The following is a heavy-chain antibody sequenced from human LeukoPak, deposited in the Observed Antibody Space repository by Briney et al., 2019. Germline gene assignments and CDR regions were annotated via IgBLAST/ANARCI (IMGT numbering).Heavy chain of an antibody. J-gene: IGHJ6*02. CDR1: GFTFSSYE. Sequence: GGSLRLSCAASGFTFSSYEMNWVRQAPGRGLEWVSYISSSGSTIYYADSVKGRFTISRDNAKNSLYLQMNSLRAEDTAVYYCARDVFLSGGIAAAGPKGYYYYYGMDVWGQGTTVTVSS. CDR2: ISSSGSTI. CDR3: ARDVFLSGGIAAAGPKGYYYYYGMDV. D-gene: IGHD6-25*01. V-gene: IGHV3-48*03.